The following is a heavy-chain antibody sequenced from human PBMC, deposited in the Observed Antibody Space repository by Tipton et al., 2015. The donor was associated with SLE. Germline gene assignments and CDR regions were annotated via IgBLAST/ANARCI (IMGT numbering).Heavy chain of an antibody. CDR2: VDNSGGT. CDR1: GGSIRTYY. D-gene: IGHD3-16*01. J-gene: IGHJ6*03. CDR3: ARDRGSPYYYYYDMDV. V-gene: IGHV4-59*01. Sequence: LRLSCSVSGGSIRTYYWNWIRQPPGKGLEWIGYVDNSGGTNYNPSLKSRLTISVDTSRNQFSLKLNSLTAADTAVYYCARDRGSPYYYYYDMDVWGKGTPVTVSS.